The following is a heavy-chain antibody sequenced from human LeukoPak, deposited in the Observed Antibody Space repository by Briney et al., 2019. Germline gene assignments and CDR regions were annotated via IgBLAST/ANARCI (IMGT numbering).Heavy chain of an antibody. J-gene: IGHJ4*02. Sequence: PGGSLRLSCAASGFTFSSYAMHWVRQAPGKGLERVAVISYDGSNKYYADSVKGRFTISRDNSKNTLYLQMNSLRAEDTAVYYCAKSDCTSSSCYIIDYWGQGTLVTVSS. CDR2: ISYDGSNK. D-gene: IGHD2-2*02. CDR3: AKSDCTSSSCYIIDY. V-gene: IGHV3-30-3*02. CDR1: GFTFSSYA.